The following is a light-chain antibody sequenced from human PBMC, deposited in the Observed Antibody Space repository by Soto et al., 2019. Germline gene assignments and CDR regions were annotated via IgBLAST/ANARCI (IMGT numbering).Light chain of an antibody. V-gene: IGKV3-15*01. CDR1: QSVSSN. Sequence: EIVMTQSPATLSVSPGERATLSCRASQSVSSNLAWYQHKPGQAPRLLIYGASTRATGIPARFSASGSGTEFSLPITGLQSEDFAVYYCQQYNNWPPKQYTFGQGTKLEIK. CDR3: QQYNNWPPKQYT. CDR2: GAS. J-gene: IGKJ2*01.